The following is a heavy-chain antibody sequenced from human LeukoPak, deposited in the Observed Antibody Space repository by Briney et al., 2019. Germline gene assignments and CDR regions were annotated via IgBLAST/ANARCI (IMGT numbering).Heavy chain of an antibody. D-gene: IGHD2-2*02. CDR1: GFAFSSYW. V-gene: IGHV3-7*01. CDR3: ARDKDPYTTSWNDPFDI. Sequence: GGSLRLSCVASGFAFSSYWMTWVRQAPGKGLEWVANIRQDGGEEYYVDSVKGRFTISRDNAKNSLFLQMNSLRVEDTSVYYCARDKDPYTTSWNDPFDIWGQGTMVTVSS. CDR2: IRQDGGEE. J-gene: IGHJ3*02.